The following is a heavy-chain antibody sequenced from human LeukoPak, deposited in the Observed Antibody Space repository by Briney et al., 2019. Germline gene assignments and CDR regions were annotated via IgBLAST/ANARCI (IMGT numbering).Heavy chain of an antibody. V-gene: IGHV1-2*02. J-gene: IGHJ5*02. CDR1: GYTFTGYY. CDR3: ARDGATIFGVVINWFDP. Sequence: ASVKVSCKASGYTFTGYYMHWVRQAPGQGRECMGWIKPNSGGTNYAQKFQGRVTMTRDTSISTAYMELSSLRSDDTAVYYCARDGATIFGVVINWFDPWGQGTLVTVSS. CDR2: IKPNSGGT. D-gene: IGHD3-3*01.